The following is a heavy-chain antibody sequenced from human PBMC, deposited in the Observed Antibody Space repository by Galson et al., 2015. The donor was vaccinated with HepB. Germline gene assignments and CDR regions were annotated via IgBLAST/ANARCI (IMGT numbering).Heavy chain of an antibody. J-gene: IGHJ5*02. Sequence: SLRLSCAASGFTFSSYGMHWVRQAPGKGLEWVAVISYDGSNKYYADSVKGRFTISRDNSKNTLYLQMNSLRAEDTAVYYCAKDLGGGTMIGPYGPNWFDPWGQGTLVTVSS. CDR3: AKDLGGGTMIGPYGPNWFDP. D-gene: IGHD3-22*01. CDR2: ISYDGSNK. CDR1: GFTFSSYG. V-gene: IGHV3-30*18.